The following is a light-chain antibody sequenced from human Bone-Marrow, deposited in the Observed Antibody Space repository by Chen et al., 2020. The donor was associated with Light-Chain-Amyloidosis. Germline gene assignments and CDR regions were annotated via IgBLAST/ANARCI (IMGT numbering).Light chain of an antibody. Sequence: QLVLTQSPSASASLGASVKLTCILSSGHRTYTIAWHQRQPGKGPRYLMLVNQDGTHTKGDGIPYRFSGSSSGAERYLTISSLRSEDEADYYCQTWGSGFHVLFGGGTRLSVL. V-gene: IGLV4-69*01. CDR1: SGHRTYT. J-gene: IGLJ2*01. CDR3: QTWGSGFHVL. CDR2: VNQDGTH.